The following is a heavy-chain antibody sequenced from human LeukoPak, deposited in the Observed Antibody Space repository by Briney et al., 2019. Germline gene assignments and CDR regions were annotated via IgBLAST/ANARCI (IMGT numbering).Heavy chain of an antibody. CDR3: AVDLAARFDY. D-gene: IGHD6-6*01. V-gene: IGHV3-21*01. Sequence: GGSLRLSCAAFGFTFSSFGMNWVRQAPGKGLEWVSSISAGSTYIYYADSVRGRFTISRDNAKSSLYPQMNSLRAEDTAVYYCAVDLAARFDYWGQGTLVTVSS. CDR1: GFTFSSFG. J-gene: IGHJ4*02. CDR2: ISAGSTYI.